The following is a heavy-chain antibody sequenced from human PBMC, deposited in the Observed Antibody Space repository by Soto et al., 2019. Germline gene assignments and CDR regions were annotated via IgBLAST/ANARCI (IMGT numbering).Heavy chain of an antibody. D-gene: IGHD5-12*01. V-gene: IGHV1-46*01. J-gene: IGHJ4*02. Sequence: QVQLVQSGAEVKKPGASVKVSCKASGYSFTSYFIHWVRQAPGQGLEWMGIINPSGGGTRYAEKFQGRVAMTTDTSASTVYMELSSLRSEDTAMYYCARMDALKNSGWLHFDFWGQGTLVTVSS. CDR3: ARMDALKNSGWLHFDF. CDR2: INPSGGGT. CDR1: GYSFTSYF.